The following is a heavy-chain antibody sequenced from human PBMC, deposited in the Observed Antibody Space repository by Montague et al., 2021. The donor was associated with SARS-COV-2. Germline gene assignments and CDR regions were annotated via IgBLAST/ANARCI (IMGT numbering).Heavy chain of an antibody. Sequence: SLRLSCAASGFISSDYYMSWIRQAPGKGLEWISYISSRSSYTKYADSVKGRFTISRDNAKNSLYMQMNSLRAEDTAVYYCARVLGGDYPDYWGQGTLVTVSS. D-gene: IGHD3-16*01. J-gene: IGHJ4*02. CDR3: ARVLGGDYPDY. CDR2: ISSRSSYT. CDR1: GFISSDYY. V-gene: IGHV3-11*06.